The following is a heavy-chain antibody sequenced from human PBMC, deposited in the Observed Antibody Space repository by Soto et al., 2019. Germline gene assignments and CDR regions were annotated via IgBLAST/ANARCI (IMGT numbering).Heavy chain of an antibody. J-gene: IGHJ4*02. D-gene: IGHD6-13*01. CDR1: DLTFINTW. CDR3: ATVGSITAAGTPFDY. CDR2: IKSKIDGGTI. Sequence: GGSLRLSCAAPDLTFINTWMNWVLQAPWKGLEWVGRIKSKIDGGTIDYAAPVKGRFTISRDDSESTLFLQMNSLKSEDTALYYCATVGSITAAGTPFDYWGQGTLVTVSS. V-gene: IGHV3-15*07.